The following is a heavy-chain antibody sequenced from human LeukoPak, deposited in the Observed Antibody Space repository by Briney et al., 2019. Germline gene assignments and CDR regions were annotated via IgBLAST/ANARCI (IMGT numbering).Heavy chain of an antibody. Sequence: GGSLRLSCAASGFTFSSYAMSWVRQAPGRGLEWVSAISGSGGSTYYADSVKGRFTISRDNSKNTLYLQMNSLRAEDTAVYYCAKWGYDYVWGSYRTPLDIWGQGTMVTVSS. D-gene: IGHD3-16*02. CDR3: AKWGYDYVWGSYRTPLDI. V-gene: IGHV3-23*01. CDR1: GFTFSSYA. CDR2: ISGSGGST. J-gene: IGHJ3*02.